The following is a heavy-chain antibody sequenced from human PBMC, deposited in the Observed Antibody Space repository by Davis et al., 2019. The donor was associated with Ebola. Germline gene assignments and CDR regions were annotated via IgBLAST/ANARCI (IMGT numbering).Heavy chain of an antibody. CDR2: LSHSGII. V-gene: IGHV4-4*02. CDR3: ARWLGGLGRFDS. CDR1: GDSISSDSW. D-gene: IGHD3-10*01. Sequence: MPSETLSLTCAVSGDSISSDSWWRWVRQTPGKGLEWIGELSHSGIINYNPSLKSRVTMSIDKSKNQFSLNLSSLTVADTAIYYCARWLGGLGRFDSWGQGILVTVSS. J-gene: IGHJ4*02.